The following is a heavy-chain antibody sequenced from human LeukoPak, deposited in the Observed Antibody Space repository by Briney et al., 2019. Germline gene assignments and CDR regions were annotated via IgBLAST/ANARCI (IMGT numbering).Heavy chain of an antibody. D-gene: IGHD6-13*01. J-gene: IGHJ4*02. Sequence: GGSLRLSCAASGFTFSNYWMSWVRQAPGKGLEWVANIKQDGSEKYYVDSVKGRFTISRDNAKNSLYLQMNSLRAEDTAVYYCARQGYSSSWFYYFDYWGQGTLVTVSS. CDR3: ARQGYSSSWFYYFDY. CDR2: IKQDGSEK. V-gene: IGHV3-7*01. CDR1: GFTFSNYW.